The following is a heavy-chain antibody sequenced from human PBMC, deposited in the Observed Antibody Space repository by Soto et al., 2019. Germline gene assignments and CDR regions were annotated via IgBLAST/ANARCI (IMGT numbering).Heavy chain of an antibody. CDR2: INASNGTA. CDR1: GGTFSSCA. CDR3: ARVDLRNFDY. V-gene: IGHV1-69*05. Sequence: SVKVSCKASGGTFSSCAISWVRQAPGQGLEWMGGINASNGTAKYSQKFQGRVTITRDTSASTAYMELSSLRSEDTAVYYCARVDLRNFDYWGQGTLVTVSS. J-gene: IGHJ4*02. D-gene: IGHD2-21*01.